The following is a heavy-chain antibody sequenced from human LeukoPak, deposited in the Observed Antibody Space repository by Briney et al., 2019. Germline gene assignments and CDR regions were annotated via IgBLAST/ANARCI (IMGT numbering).Heavy chain of an antibody. CDR2: ISAYNGNT. J-gene: IGHJ4*02. V-gene: IGHV1-18*01. CDR3: ARDELGYYYGSGSYLPFDY. Sequence: ASVKVSCKASGYTFTSYGISCVRQAPGQGLEWMGWISAYNGNTNYAQKLQGRVTMTTDTSTSTAYMELRSLRSDDTAVYYCARDELGYYYGSGSYLPFDYWGQGTLVTVSS. CDR1: GYTFTSYG. D-gene: IGHD3-10*01.